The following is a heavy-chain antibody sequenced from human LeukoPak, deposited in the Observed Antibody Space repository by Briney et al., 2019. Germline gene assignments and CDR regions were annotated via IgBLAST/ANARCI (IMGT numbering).Heavy chain of an antibody. V-gene: IGHV1-46*01. CDR2: INTSGGST. J-gene: IGHJ4*02. D-gene: IGHD6-13*01. CDR1: GYTFTSYY. Sequence: ASVKVSCKASGYTFTSYYMHWVRQAPGQGLEWMVRINTSGGSTSYEPKFQGRVTMTMDMSTSTVYMELSSLRSEDTAVYYCARTPSSSWFYFDYWGQGTLVTVSS. CDR3: ARTPSSSWFYFDY.